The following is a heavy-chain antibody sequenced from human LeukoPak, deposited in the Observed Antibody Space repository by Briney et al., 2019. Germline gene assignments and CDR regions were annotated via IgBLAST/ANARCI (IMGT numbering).Heavy chain of an antibody. D-gene: IGHD7-27*01. Sequence: WETLSLTCTVSGGSISNYYWSWIRQPPGKRLEWIGYVSYSGSSSSNPSLESRVTISVDMSKNQFSLRLSSVTASGTAMYYCARLQGRGDNYLDYWGQGTLVTVSS. CDR2: VSYSGSS. V-gene: IGHV4-59*08. J-gene: IGHJ4*02. CDR1: GGSISNYY. CDR3: ARLQGRGDNYLDY.